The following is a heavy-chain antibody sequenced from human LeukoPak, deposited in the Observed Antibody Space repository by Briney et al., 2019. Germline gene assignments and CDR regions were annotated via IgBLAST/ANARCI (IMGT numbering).Heavy chain of an antibody. D-gene: IGHD5-18*01. CDR1: GFTFSSYA. V-gene: IGHV3-23*01. CDR3: AKAVYLSRIQPGGY. J-gene: IGHJ4*02. CDR2: ISGRGGST. Sequence: SGGSLRLSCAASGFTFSSYAMSWVRQAPGKGLEWVSAISGRGGSTYYADSVKGRFTISRDNSKNTLYLQMNSLRAEDTAVYYCAKAVYLSRIQPGGYWGQGTLVTVSS.